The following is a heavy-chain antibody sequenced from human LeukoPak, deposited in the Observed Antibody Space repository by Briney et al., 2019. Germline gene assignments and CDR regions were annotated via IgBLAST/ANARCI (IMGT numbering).Heavy chain of an antibody. J-gene: IGHJ4*02. V-gene: IGHV1-69*05. CDR1: GGTFSSYA. Sequence: ASVKVSCKASGGTFSSYAISWVRQAPGQGLGWMGGIIPIFGTANYAQKFQGRVTITTDESTSTAYMELGSLRSEDTAVYYCARTDYYDSSGTLVLGNLFDYWGQGTLVTVSS. CDR3: ARTDYYDSSGTLVLGNLFDY. D-gene: IGHD3-22*01. CDR2: IIPIFGTA.